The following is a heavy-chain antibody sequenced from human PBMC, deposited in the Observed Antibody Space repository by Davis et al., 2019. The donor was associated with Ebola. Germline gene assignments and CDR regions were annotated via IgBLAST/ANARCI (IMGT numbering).Heavy chain of an antibody. D-gene: IGHD3-10*01. CDR1: GFTVSNYW. J-gene: IGHJ4*02. Sequence: GESLKISCAASGFTVSNYWMNWVRQAPGKGLEWVSALSGSGGSTFYADSVRGRFTISRDNSKNTLYLQMNSLRAEDTAVYYCAKNLFGRSSFGEFWGQGTLVTVSS. V-gene: IGHV3-23*01. CDR3: AKNLFGRSSFGEF. CDR2: LSGSGGST.